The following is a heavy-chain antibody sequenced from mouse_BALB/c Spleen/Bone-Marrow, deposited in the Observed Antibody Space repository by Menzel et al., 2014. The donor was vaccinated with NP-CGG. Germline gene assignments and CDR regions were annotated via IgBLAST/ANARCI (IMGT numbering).Heavy chain of an antibody. CDR2: ISYSGST. CDR3: ARIYYDSHWYFDV. CDR1: GDSITSGY. Sequence: VQLQHSGPSLVKPSQTLSLTCSVTGDSITSGYWNWIRKFPGNKLEYMEYISYSGSTYYNPSLKSRISITRDTSKNQYYLQLNSVTTEDTATYYCARIYYDSHWYFDVWGAGTTVTVSS. J-gene: IGHJ1*01. V-gene: IGHV3-8*02. D-gene: IGHD2-4*01.